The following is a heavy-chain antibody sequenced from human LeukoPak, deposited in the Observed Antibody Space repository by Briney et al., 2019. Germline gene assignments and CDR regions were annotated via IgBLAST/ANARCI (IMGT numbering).Heavy chain of an antibody. CDR1: GFTFSSYG. D-gene: IGHD3-22*01. J-gene: IGHJ4*02. Sequence: PGGSLRLSCAASGFTFSSYGMHWVRQAPGKGLEWVAVISYDGSNKYYADSVKGRFTISRDNSKNTLYLQMNSLRAEDTAVYYCANAAVVTSIWGQGTLVTVSS. CDR2: ISYDGSNK. V-gene: IGHV3-30*18. CDR3: ANAAVVTSI.